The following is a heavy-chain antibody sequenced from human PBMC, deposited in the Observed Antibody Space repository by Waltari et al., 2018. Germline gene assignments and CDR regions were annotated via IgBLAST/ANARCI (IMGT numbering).Heavy chain of an antibody. CDR3: ARSIFRGVTAPDY. V-gene: IGHV3-23*04. CDR1: GFTFSNYG. Sequence: EVQLVESGGALVQPGGSLTLSCAASGFTFSNYGMSWVRQAPGKGREWVERIRAGGGDLAYADSVEGRLIISRDNSKSTVYLQMNSLRVDDTAVYYCARSIFRGVTAPDYWGQGTLVTVSS. CDR2: IRAGGGDL. J-gene: IGHJ4*02. D-gene: IGHD3-10*01.